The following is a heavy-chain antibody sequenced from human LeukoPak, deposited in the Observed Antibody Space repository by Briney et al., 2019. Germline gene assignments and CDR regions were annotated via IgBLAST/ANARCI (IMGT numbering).Heavy chain of an antibody. J-gene: IGHJ6*02. CDR2: ISNSGGNT. Sequence: PGGSLKLSCAASGFTFTSYAISWVRQAPGKGLEWVSAISNSGGNTYYADSVKGRFTISRDNSKNTLYLQMSSLRAEDTALYYCAKAKTVGPSAMDVWGQGTTVTVSS. CDR1: GFTFTSYA. D-gene: IGHD1-26*01. CDR3: AKAKTVGPSAMDV. V-gene: IGHV3-23*01.